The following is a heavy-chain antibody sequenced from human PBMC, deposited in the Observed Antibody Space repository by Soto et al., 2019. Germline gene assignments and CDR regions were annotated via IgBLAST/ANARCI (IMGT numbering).Heavy chain of an antibody. V-gene: IGHV3-33*01. CDR1: GFTFSRQA. CDR3: ATGFLGLCTGGNCPLDY. D-gene: IGHD2-15*01. Sequence: LRLSCAASGFTFSRQAMHWVRQAPGRGLEWVSVIWYHGIDKYYADSVKGRFTISRDNSKNTVYLQMNSLRGEDTAVYYCATGFLGLCTGGNCPLDYWGQGTLVTVSS. CDR2: IWYHGIDK. J-gene: IGHJ4*02.